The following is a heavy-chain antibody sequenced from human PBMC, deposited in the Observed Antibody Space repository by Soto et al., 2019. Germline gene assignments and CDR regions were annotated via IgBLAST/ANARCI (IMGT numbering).Heavy chain of an antibody. CDR3: AKATSATCTGSICYSFDY. CDR1: GSTFSSYA. CDR2: FSGGRDTT. J-gene: IGHJ4*02. V-gene: IGHV3-23*01. D-gene: IGHD2-21*01. Sequence: LRLSCVASGSTFSSYAMSWVRQAPGQRLEWVATFSGGRDTTWHADSVKGRFTVSRDSSKNTLSLQMNSLRPEDTALYYCAKATSATCTGSICYSFDYWGQGTLVTVSS.